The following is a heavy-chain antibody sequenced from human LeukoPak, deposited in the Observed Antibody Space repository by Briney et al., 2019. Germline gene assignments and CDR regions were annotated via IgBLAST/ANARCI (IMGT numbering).Heavy chain of an antibody. CDR1: GFTFSRYW. CDR2: IKQDGSEK. CDR3: AKIADYGDYAEY. V-gene: IGHV3-7*01. J-gene: IGHJ4*02. Sequence: GGSLRLSCAASGFTFSRYWMSWARQAPGKGLEWVANIKQDGSEKYHVDSVMGRFTISRDNAKNSLYLQMNSLRAEDTAVYYCAKIADYGDYAEYWGQGTLVTVSS. D-gene: IGHD4-17*01.